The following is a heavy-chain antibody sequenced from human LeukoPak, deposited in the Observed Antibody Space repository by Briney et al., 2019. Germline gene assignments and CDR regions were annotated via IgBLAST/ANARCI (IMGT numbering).Heavy chain of an antibody. CDR2: IYYSGST. J-gene: IGHJ6*04. CDR1: GGSVSSGSYY. V-gene: IGHV4-61*01. Sequence: SETLSLTCTVSGGSVSSGSYYWSWIRQPPGKGLERIGYIYYSGSTNYNASLKSRVTISVDTSKNQFSLKLSSVTAADTAVYYCARGDYDILTRTYYYYYYGMDVWGKGTTVTVSS. CDR3: ARGDYDILTRTYYYYYYGMDV. D-gene: IGHD3-9*01.